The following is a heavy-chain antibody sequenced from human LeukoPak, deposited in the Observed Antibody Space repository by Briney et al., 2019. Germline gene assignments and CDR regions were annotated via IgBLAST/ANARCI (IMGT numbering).Heavy chain of an antibody. D-gene: IGHD1-26*01. Sequence: SETLSLTCTVSGGSISSSTYYWGWIRQPPGKGLEWIGSIYYSGSTYYNPSLKSRVTISVDTSKNQFSLKLSSVTAADTAVYYCARGLDSGSYFDYWGQGTLVTVSS. V-gene: IGHV4-39*07. CDR2: IYYSGST. J-gene: IGHJ4*02. CDR3: ARGLDSGSYFDY. CDR1: GGSISSSTYY.